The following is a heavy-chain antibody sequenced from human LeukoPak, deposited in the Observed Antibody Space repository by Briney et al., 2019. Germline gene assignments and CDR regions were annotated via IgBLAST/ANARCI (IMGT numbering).Heavy chain of an antibody. Sequence: PSETLSLTCAVYGGSFSGYYWSWIRQPPGKGLEWIGEINHSGSTNYNPSLKSRVTISVDTSKNQFSLKLNSVTAADSAVYYCAKHGGRYFDSWGQGTLVTVSS. CDR1: GGSFSGYY. V-gene: IGHV4-34*01. D-gene: IGHD4-23*01. CDR2: INHSGST. CDR3: AKHGGRYFDS. J-gene: IGHJ4*02.